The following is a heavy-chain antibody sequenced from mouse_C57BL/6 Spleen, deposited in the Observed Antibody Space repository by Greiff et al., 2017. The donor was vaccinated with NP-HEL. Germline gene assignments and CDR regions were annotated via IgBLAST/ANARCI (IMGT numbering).Heavy chain of an antibody. V-gene: IGHV1-64*01. J-gene: IGHJ2*01. CDR2: IHPNSGST. D-gene: IGHD3-2*02. CDR1: GYTFTSYW. Sequence: QVQLQQPGAELVKPGASVKLSCKASGYTFTSYWMHWVKQRPGQGLEWIGMIHPNSGSTNYNEKFKSKATLTVDKSSSTAYMQLSSLTSEDSAVYYCAREELRQAPFDYWGQGTTLTVSS. CDR3: AREELRQAPFDY.